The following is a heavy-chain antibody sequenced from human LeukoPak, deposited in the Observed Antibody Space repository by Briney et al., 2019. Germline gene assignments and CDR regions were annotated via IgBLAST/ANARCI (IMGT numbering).Heavy chain of an antibody. J-gene: IGHJ5*02. V-gene: IGHV3-33*01. Sequence: GRSLTLSCAASGFTFSSFRMHWVRQAPGKGLEWVAVIWYDASNKYYADSVKGRFTISRDNSKNTLYLQMNSLRDDDTAVYYCVRGVGVSRFNYFDPWGQGTLVTVSS. D-gene: IGHD1-26*01. CDR2: IWYDASNK. CDR1: GFTFSSFR. CDR3: VRGVGVSRFNYFDP.